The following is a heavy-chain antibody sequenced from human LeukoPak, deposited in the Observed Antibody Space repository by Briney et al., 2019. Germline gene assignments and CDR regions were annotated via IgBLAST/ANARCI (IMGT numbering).Heavy chain of an antibody. J-gene: IGHJ4*02. CDR1: GFTFSSYA. CDR2: ISGSGGST. V-gene: IGHV3-23*01. Sequence: GGSLRLSCAASGFTFSSYAMSWVRQAPGKGLEWVSAISGSGGSTYYADSVKGRFTISRDNSKNTLYLQMNSLRAEDTAVYYCAKDGPRYYYDSSGYFGYWGQGTLVTVSS. CDR3: AKDGPRYYYDSSGYFGY. D-gene: IGHD3-22*01.